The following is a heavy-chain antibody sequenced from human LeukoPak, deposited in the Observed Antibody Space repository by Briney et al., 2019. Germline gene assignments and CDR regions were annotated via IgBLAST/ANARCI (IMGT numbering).Heavy chain of an antibody. CDR1: GFTFSTHW. CDR2: IKQDGSEK. CDR3: ARGGGGILKAYYSYMDV. V-gene: IGHV3-7*04. J-gene: IGHJ6*03. D-gene: IGHD3-10*01. Sequence: GGSLRLSCAASGFTFSTHWMSWVRQAPGKGLEWVANIKQDGSEKYYVDSVKGRFTISRDNAKNSLYLQMNSLRAEDTAVYYCARGGGGILKAYYSYMDVWGKGTTVTVSS.